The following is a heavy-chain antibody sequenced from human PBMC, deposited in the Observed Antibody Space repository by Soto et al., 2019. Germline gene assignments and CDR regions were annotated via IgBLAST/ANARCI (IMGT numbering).Heavy chain of an antibody. CDR3: ARDQGSHPGD. Sequence: QVQLQESGPGLVRPSGTVSLTCAVSGVSISSDTWWSWVRQPPGKAMEWIGEIPHSGSPNYKPSLTSRVTMSVVPSKDLFSLTRTSVTAADTAFYYCARDQGSHPGDWGQGTLVSVSS. J-gene: IGHJ4*02. D-gene: IGHD6-13*01. CDR2: IPHSGSP. V-gene: IGHV4-4*02. CDR1: GVSISSDTW.